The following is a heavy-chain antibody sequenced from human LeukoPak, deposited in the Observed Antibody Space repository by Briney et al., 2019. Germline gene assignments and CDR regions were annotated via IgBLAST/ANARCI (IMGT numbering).Heavy chain of an antibody. CDR2: INSDGSST. CDR1: GFTFSSYW. D-gene: IGHD2-2*01. V-gene: IGHV3-74*01. CDR3: ARVEVVPAAEGYYGMDV. J-gene: IGHJ6*02. Sequence: PGVSLRLSCAASGFTFSSYWMHWVRQAPGKGLVWVSRINSDGSSTSYADSVKGRFTISRDNAKNTLYLQMNSLRAEDTAVYYCARVEVVPAAEGYYGMDVWGQGTTVTVSS.